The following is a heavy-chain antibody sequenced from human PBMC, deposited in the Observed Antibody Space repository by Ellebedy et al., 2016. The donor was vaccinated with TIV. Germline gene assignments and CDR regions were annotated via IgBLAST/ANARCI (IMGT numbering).Heavy chain of an antibody. Sequence: SETLSLTCTVSGGSISSSRYYWGWIRQPPGKGLEWIGSIYYSGNTYYNPSLKSRVTISVDKSKNQFSLKLTSVTAADTAVYYCARDRYDSSGFYYGYYHGMDVWGQGTTVTVSS. CDR2: IYYSGNT. D-gene: IGHD3-22*01. J-gene: IGHJ6*02. CDR1: GGSISSSRYY. V-gene: IGHV4-39*07. CDR3: ARDRYDSSGFYYGYYHGMDV.